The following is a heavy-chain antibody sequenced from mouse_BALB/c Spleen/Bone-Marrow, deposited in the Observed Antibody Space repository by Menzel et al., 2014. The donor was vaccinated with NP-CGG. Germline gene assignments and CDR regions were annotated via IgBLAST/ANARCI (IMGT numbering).Heavy chain of an antibody. CDR2: ISSGGSYT. V-gene: IGHV5-9-3*01. Sequence: EVMLVESGGGLVKPGGSLKLSCAASGLTFSSYAMSWVRQTPEKRLEWVATISSGGSYTYYPDSVKGRFTISRDNAKNTLYLQMSSLRSEDTAMYYCARHITTVVADYWGQGTTLTVSS. CDR1: GLTFSSYA. D-gene: IGHD1-1*01. CDR3: ARHITTVVADY. J-gene: IGHJ2*01.